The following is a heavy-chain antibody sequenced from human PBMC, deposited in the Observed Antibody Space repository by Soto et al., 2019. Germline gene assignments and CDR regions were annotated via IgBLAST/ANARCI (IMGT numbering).Heavy chain of an antibody. J-gene: IGHJ5*02. CDR3: ARDPNLGGVLGL. D-gene: IGHD3-16*01. CDR2: ISSSSSTI. CDR1: GFTFSSYS. V-gene: IGHV3-48*01. Sequence: EVQLVESGGGLVQPGGSLRLSCAASGFTFSSYSMNWVRQAPGKGLEWVSYISSSSSTIYYADSVKGLFTIPRDNAKNALYLQMNSLRAEDTAVYYCARDPNLGGVLGLWGQGTLVTVSS.